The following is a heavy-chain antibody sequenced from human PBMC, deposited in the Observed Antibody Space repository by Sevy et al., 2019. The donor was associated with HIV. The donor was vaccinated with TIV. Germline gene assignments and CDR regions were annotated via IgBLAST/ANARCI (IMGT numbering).Heavy chain of an antibody. D-gene: IGHD3-10*01. Sequence: GGSPRLSCAASGFTFSTYAMTWVRQAPGKGLEWVSVISFSGGSTYYADSVKGRFTISRDNSKNTLYLQMISLRAEDTAVYYCAKDRVSGTYYTGDFDYWGQGTLVTVSS. V-gene: IGHV3-23*01. J-gene: IGHJ4*02. CDR2: ISFSGGST. CDR1: GFTFSTYA. CDR3: AKDRVSGTYYTGDFDY.